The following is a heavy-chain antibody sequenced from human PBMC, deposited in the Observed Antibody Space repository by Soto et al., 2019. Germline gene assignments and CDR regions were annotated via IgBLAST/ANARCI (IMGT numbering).Heavy chain of an antibody. V-gene: IGHV4-30-4*01. J-gene: IGHJ5*02. D-gene: IGHD6-13*01. Sequence: PSETLSVTCTVSGASISSDDHYWSWIRQPPGKGLEWIGYISYNGATSYNPSLKSRVTISVDTSKNQFSLRLNSVTAADTAVYFCARDNPNDCSWFRNWFDPSGQGTLVIVSS. CDR1: GASISSDDHY. CDR2: ISYNGAT. CDR3: ARDNPNDCSWFRNWFDP.